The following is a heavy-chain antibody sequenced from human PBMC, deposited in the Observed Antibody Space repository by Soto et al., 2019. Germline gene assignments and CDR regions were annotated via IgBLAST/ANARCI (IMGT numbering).Heavy chain of an antibody. CDR1: GYTFTSYY. D-gene: IGHD2-2*01. CDR3: AREPYCSSTSCPAMKGGAFDI. V-gene: IGHV1-46*03. J-gene: IGHJ3*02. CDR2: INPSGGST. Sequence: ASVKVSCKASGYTFTSYYMHWVRQAPGQGLEWMGIINPSGGSTSYAQKFQGRVTMTRDTSTSTVYMELSSLRSEDTAVYYCAREPYCSSTSCPAMKGGAFDIWGQGTMVTVSS.